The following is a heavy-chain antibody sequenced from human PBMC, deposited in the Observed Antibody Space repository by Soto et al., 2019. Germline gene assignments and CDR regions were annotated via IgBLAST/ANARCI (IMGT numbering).Heavy chain of an antibody. CDR2: VYYSGST. CDR3: ARLWTTVANDY. V-gene: IGHV4-39*02. J-gene: IGHJ4*01. D-gene: IGHD4-17*01. Sequence: ETLSLTCTVSGGSITSISDYWGWIRQPPGKGLEWVASVYYSGSTSYNPSLKSRLTMSVDTSKNHFSLKLSSVTAADTAVYYCARLWTTVANDYWG. CDR1: GGSITSISDY.